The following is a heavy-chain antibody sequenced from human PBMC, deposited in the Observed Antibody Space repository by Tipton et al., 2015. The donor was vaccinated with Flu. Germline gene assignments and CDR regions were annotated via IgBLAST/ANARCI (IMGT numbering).Heavy chain of an antibody. CDR1: GFAFSSYW. Sequence: GSLRLSRAASGFAFSSYWVLWVRQAPGKGLEWVANINEDGSTTYYLGSVRGRFTISRDNARNSVFLQMNSLRVEDTALYYCAIFKNPGHWGQGTLVTVSS. CDR3: AIFKNPGH. V-gene: IGHV3-7*01. CDR2: INEDGSTT. J-gene: IGHJ4*02. D-gene: IGHD2/OR15-2a*01.